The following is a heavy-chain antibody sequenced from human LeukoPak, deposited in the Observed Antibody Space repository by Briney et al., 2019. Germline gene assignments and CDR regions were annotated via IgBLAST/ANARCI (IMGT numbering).Heavy chain of an antibody. CDR2: ISYDGSNK. J-gene: IGHJ6*03. CDR1: GFTFSSYW. D-gene: IGHD6-13*01. V-gene: IGHV3-30*03. Sequence: GGSLRLSCAASGFTFSSYWMSWVRQAPGKGLEWVAVISYDGSNKYYADSVKGRFTISRDNSKNTLYLQMNSLRAEDTAVYYCAREATAGYSSSWYSYYYYYMDVWGKGPRSPSP. CDR3: AREATAGYSSSWYSYYYYYMDV.